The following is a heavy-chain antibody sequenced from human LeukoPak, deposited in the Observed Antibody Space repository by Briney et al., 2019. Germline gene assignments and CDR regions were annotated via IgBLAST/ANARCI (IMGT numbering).Heavy chain of an antibody. J-gene: IGHJ6*02. D-gene: IGHD2-15*01. V-gene: IGHV3-7*04. CDR2: IKQDGSEK. CDR3: ARDRYSGMDV. Sequence: SGGSLRPSCAASGFTFSNYWMSWVRQAPGKGLEWVANIKQDGSEKYSVDSVKGRFTISRDNAKNSLYLQMNSLRAEDTAVYYCARDRYSGMDVWGQGTTVTVSS. CDR1: GFTFSNYW.